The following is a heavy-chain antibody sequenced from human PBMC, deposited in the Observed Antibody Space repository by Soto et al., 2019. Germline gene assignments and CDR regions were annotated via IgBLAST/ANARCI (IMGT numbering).Heavy chain of an antibody. V-gene: IGHV1-3*01. J-gene: IGHJ4*02. Sequence: QVQLVQSGAEVKKPGASVKVSCKASGYTFTSYAMHWVRQAPGQRLEWMGWINAGNGNTKYSQKFQGRVTITRDTSASTACMELSSLRSEDTAVYYCARGDDILTGYNYWGQGTLVTVSS. CDR3: ARGDDILTGYNY. D-gene: IGHD3-9*01. CDR2: INAGNGNT. CDR1: GYTFTSYA.